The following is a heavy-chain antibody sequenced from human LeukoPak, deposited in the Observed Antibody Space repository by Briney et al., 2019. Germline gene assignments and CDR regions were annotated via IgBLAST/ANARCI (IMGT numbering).Heavy chain of an antibody. V-gene: IGHV3-23*01. CDR3: ARVRAVTTYYYYYYMDV. CDR2: ISGSGGST. J-gene: IGHJ6*03. Sequence: GGSLRLSCAASGFTFSSYAMSWVRQAPGKGLEWVSAISGSGGSTYYADSVKGRFTISRDNSKNTLYLQMNSLRAEDTAVYYCARVRAVTTYYYYYYMDVWGKGTTVTVSS. CDR1: GFTFSSYA. D-gene: IGHD4-11*01.